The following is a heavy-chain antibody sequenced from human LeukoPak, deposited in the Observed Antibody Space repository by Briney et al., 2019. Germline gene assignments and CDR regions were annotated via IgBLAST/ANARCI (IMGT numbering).Heavy chain of an antibody. J-gene: IGHJ6*03. Sequence: PGGSLRLSCAASGFTFSSYAMSWVRQAPGKGLEWVSAISGSGGSTYYADSVKGRFTISRDNSKNTLYLQMNSLRADDTAVYYCAKESLLWFALVDGYMDVWGKGTTVTVSS. CDR1: GFTFSSYA. CDR2: ISGSGGST. D-gene: IGHD3-10*01. V-gene: IGHV3-23*01. CDR3: AKESLLWFALVDGYMDV.